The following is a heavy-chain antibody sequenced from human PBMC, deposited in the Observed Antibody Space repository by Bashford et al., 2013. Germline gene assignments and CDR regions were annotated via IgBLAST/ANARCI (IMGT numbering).Heavy chain of an antibody. Sequence: ESLKISCKISGDSFTNYWIGWVRQMPGKGLEWMAMIHTSDSDTRYSPSFQGQLTISVDRSTNTAYLQWSSLKASDTGIYYCVRRCHTCTSAKWVDPWGQGTLVTVSS. V-gene: IGHV5-51*01. CDR1: GDSFTNYW. J-gene: IGHJ5*02. CDR3: VRRCHTCTSAKWVDP. CDR2: IHTSDSDT. D-gene: IGHD2-2*01.